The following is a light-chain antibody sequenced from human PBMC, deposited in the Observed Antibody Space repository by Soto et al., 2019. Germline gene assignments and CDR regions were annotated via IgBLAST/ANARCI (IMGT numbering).Light chain of an antibody. CDR3: AAWDDSLNGPV. Sequence: QSVLTQPPSASVSPGQRVTISCSGSRSNIGTNTVNWYQHLPGTAPKLLIFSNNQRPAGVPDRFSGSKSGTSASLDISGLQSEDEADYYCAAWDDSLNGPVFGGGTKLTVL. CDR2: SNN. J-gene: IGLJ3*02. V-gene: IGLV1-44*01. CDR1: RSNIGTNT.